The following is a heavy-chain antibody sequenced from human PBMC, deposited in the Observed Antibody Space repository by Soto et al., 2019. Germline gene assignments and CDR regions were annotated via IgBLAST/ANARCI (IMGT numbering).Heavy chain of an antibody. V-gene: IGHV4-34*01. CDR3: ASEAGATGQVNDY. Sequence: ETLSLTCAVYGGSFSGYYWSWIRQPPGKGLEWIGEINHSGSTNYNPSLKSRVTISVDTSKNQFSLKLSSVTAADTAVYYCASEAGATGQVNDYWGQGTLVTVSS. D-gene: IGHD1-26*01. J-gene: IGHJ4*02. CDR1: GGSFSGYY. CDR2: INHSGST.